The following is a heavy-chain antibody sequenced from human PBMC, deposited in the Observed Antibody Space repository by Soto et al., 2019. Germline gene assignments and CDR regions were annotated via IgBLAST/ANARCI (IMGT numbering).Heavy chain of an antibody. CDR1: GYTLNTYG. CDR3: ASGTYFDY. J-gene: IGHJ4*01. CDR2: ISANNDHT. V-gene: IGHV1-18*01. Sequence: QVQLVQSGAEVKKPGASVKVSCKASGYTLNTYGITWVRQVPGQGLEWMGWISANNDHTNYPQKLQGRVTMTTDTSTTTAYIELRSLTSDDTAVYYCASGTYFDYWGHGTLVTVAS.